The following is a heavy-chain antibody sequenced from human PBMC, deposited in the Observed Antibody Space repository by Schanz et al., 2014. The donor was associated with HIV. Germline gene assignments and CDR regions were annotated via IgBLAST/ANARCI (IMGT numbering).Heavy chain of an antibody. V-gene: IGHV3-23*01. CDR1: GFTLSSYS. CDR2: ISGGGAGT. D-gene: IGHD3-22*01. Sequence: DVQLLDSGGGFVQPGGSLRLSCAASGFTLSSYSMNWVRQAPGKGLEWVSAISGGGAGTYYADSVNGRFTISRDNSKNTLYLQMTTLRTEDTAVYYCAKPEYDSRGNSQSHFDYWGQGTLVTVSS. CDR3: AKPEYDSRGNSQSHFDY. J-gene: IGHJ4*02.